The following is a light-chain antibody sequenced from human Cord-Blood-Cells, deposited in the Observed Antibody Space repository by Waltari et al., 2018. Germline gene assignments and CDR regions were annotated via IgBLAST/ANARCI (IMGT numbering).Light chain of an antibody. CDR1: SSNIVSNP. V-gene: IGLV1-44*01. Sequence: QSVLTQPPSASGTPGQRVTISCSGSSSNIVSNPVHWYQQLPGTAPKLLIYSNNQRPSGVPDRFSGSKSGTSASLAISVLQSEDEADYYCAAWDDSLNGWVFGGGTKLTVL. CDR3: AAWDDSLNGWV. CDR2: SNN. J-gene: IGLJ3*02.